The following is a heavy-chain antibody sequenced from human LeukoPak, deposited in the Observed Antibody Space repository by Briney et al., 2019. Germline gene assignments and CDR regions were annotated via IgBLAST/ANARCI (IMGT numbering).Heavy chain of an antibody. J-gene: IGHJ4*02. CDR1: GFTFDDFA. Sequence: GGSLRLSCAASGFTFDDFAMGWVRQAPGKGPEWVSDIKWDGSFIRYADSVRGRFTNSRDNAKNSLDLEMNSLGVEDTAFYYCARGRIAVTGPHYFDYWGQGTLVTVSS. CDR3: ARGRIAVTGPHYFDY. D-gene: IGHD6-19*01. V-gene: IGHV3-20*04. CDR2: IKWDGSFI.